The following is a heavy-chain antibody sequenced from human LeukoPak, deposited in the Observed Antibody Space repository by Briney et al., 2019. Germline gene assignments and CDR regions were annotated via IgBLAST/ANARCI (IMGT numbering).Heavy chain of an antibody. CDR3: ARSYYYGSGTPAHFDY. J-gene: IGHJ4*02. D-gene: IGHD3-10*01. CDR2: ILYDGGNQ. Sequence: GGSLRLSCAVSGFSLSSYGMHWVRQAPGKGLEWAAVILYDGGNQFYADSVKGRFTISRDNSKTTLYLQMNSLRVEDTAVYYCARSYYYGSGTPAHFDYWGQGTLVTVSS. CDR1: GFSLSSYG. V-gene: IGHV3-30*03.